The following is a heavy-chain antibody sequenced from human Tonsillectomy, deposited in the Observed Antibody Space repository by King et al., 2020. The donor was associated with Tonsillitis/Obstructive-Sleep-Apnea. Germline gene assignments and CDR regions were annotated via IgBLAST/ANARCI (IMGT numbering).Heavy chain of an antibody. Sequence: VQLVESGGGLVQPGRSLRLSCAASGFTFDDYAMHWVRQAPGKGLEWVSGISWNSGSIDYADSVKGRFTISRDNAKNSLYLQMNSLRTEDTALYYCAKDMKWGDYYYYSMDVWGKGTTVTVSS. V-gene: IGHV3-9*01. CDR3: AKDMKWGDYYYYSMDV. J-gene: IGHJ6*03. CDR1: GFTFDDYA. D-gene: IGHD1-26*01. CDR2: ISWNSGSI.